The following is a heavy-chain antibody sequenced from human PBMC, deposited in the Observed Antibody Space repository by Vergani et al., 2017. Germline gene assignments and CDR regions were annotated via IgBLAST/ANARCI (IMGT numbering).Heavy chain of an antibody. V-gene: IGHV4-61*02. J-gene: IGHJ4*02. CDR1: GGSISSGSYY. Sequence: QVQLQESGPGLVKPSQTLSLTCTVSGGSISSGSYYWSWIRQPAGKGLEWIGRIYTSGSTNYNPSLKSRVTISVDTSKNQFSLKLSSVTAADTAVYYCARERGKYYYGSGSYTGFDYWGQGTLVTVSS. CDR3: ARERGKYYYGSGSYTGFDY. CDR2: IYTSGST. D-gene: IGHD3-10*01.